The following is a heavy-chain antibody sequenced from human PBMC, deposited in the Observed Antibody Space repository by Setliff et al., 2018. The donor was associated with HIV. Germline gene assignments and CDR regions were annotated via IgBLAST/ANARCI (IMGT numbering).Heavy chain of an antibody. CDR1: GFSLSFSGMC. CDR2: IDWDDGK. V-gene: IGHV2-70*11. D-gene: IGHD6-19*01. CDR3: ARIHSSADYYYMDV. Sequence: SGPTLVNPTQTLTLTCTFSGFSLSFSGMCVSWIRQPPGKALEWLARIDWDDGKYYSTSLKTRLTISKDTSKNQVVLTMTNMDPVDTATYYCARIHSSADYYYMDVWGKGTTVTVSS. J-gene: IGHJ6*03.